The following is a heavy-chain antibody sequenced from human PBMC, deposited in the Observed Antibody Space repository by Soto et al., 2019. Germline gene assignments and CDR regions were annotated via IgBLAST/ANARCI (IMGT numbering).Heavy chain of an antibody. CDR1: GGSFSDYY. V-gene: IGHV4-34*01. Sequence: ASETLSLTCVVYGGSFSDYYWSWIRQPPGKGLEWIGEISHSGSTNYSPSLKSRVAMSVDTPKKQFSLKLSSVTAADTAVYYCARTPYDSSGYYFDYWGEGTLVTVSS. CDR3: ARTPYDSSGYYFDY. D-gene: IGHD3-22*01. CDR2: ISHSGST. J-gene: IGHJ4*02.